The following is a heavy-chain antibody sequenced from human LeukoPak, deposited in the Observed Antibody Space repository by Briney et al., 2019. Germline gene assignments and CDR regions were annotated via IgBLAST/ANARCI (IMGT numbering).Heavy chain of an antibody. D-gene: IGHD3-3*01. CDR3: ARSYDFWSGSPNPFDY. V-gene: IGHV4-39*01. Sequence: SETLSLTCTVSGGSISSSSYYWGWIRQPPGKGLEWIGSIYYSGSTYYNPSLKGRVTISVDTSKNQFSLKLSSVTAADTAVYYCARSYDFWSGSPNPFDYWGQGTLVTVSS. CDR1: GGSISSSSYY. J-gene: IGHJ4*02. CDR2: IYYSGST.